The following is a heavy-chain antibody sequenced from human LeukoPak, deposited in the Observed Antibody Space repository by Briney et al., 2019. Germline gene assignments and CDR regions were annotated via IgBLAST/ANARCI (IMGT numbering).Heavy chain of an antibody. D-gene: IGHD6-19*01. CDR1: GYSISSGYY. J-gene: IGHJ6*02. CDR2: IYHSGST. Sequence: PSETLSLTCNVSGYSISSGYYGTWIRQPPGKGLEWIGSIYHSGSTYYNPSLKSRVTISVDTSKNQFSLKVISVTAADTALYYCAREQWMGYGMDVWGQGTTVTVSS. V-gene: IGHV4-38-2*02. CDR3: AREQWMGYGMDV.